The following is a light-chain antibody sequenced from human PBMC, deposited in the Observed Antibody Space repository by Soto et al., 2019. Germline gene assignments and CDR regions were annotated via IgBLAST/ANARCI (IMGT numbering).Light chain of an antibody. J-gene: IGLJ2*01. CDR2: GNS. Sequence: QSVLTQPPSVSGAPGQRVTISCTGSSSNIGAGYDVHWYQQLPGTAPKLLIYGNSNRPSGVPDRFSGSKSGNLASLAITGSKAEDESAYYFQSDDSSLSGYVVFGGGTKLTVL. CDR3: QSDDSSLSGYVV. CDR1: SSNIGAGYD. V-gene: IGLV1-40*01.